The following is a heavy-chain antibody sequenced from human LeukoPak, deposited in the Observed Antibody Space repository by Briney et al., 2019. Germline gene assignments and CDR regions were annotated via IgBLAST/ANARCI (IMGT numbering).Heavy chain of an antibody. Sequence: GGSLRLSCAASGFTVSSNYMSWVRQAPGKGLEWVSTISGSGGSTYYADSVKGRFTISRDNSKNTLYLQMNSLRAEDTAVYYCAKERSSGWYVVDNWGQGTLVTVSS. D-gene: IGHD6-19*01. CDR3: AKERSSGWYVVDN. CDR1: GFTVSSNY. J-gene: IGHJ4*02. V-gene: IGHV3-23*01. CDR2: ISGSGGST.